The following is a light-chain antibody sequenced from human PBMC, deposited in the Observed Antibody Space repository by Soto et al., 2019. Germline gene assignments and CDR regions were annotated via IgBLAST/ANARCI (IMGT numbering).Light chain of an antibody. CDR3: QQYKSFWT. CDR1: QTVSNW. CDR2: KAS. V-gene: IGKV1-5*03. J-gene: IGKJ1*01. Sequence: DIQMTQSPSTLSASVGDRVTITCRANQTVSNWLAWYHQKAGEAPKVLIYKASTLESGVPSRFSGSGSGTEFTLTISSLQPDDFATYYCQQYKSFWTFGQGTKVELK.